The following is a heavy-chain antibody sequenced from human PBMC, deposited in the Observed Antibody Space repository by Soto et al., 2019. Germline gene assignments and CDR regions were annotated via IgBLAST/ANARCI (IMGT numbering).Heavy chain of an antibody. CDR3: ATPLHQWTGYDDAFDI. D-gene: IGHD3-9*01. CDR2: ISSSSSTI. J-gene: IGHJ3*02. V-gene: IGHV3-48*01. Sequence: PGGSLRLSCAASGFTFSSYSMNWVRQAPGKGLEWVSYISSSSSTIYYADSVKGRFTISRDNAKNSLYLQMNSLRAEDTAVYYCATPLHQWTGYDDAFDIWGQGTMVTVSS. CDR1: GFTFSSYS.